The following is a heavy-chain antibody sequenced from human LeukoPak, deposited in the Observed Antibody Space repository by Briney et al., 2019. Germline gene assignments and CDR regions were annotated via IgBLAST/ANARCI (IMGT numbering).Heavy chain of an antibody. CDR2: IIPIFGTA. CDR1: GGTFSSYA. J-gene: IGHJ4*02. V-gene: IGHV1-69*05. CDR3: ARGGYGDYGGSYYFDY. D-gene: IGHD4-17*01. Sequence: ASVKVSCKASGGTFSSYAISWVRQAPGQGLEWMGGIIPIFGTANYARKFQGRVTITTDESTSTAYMELSSLRSEDTAVYYCARGGYGDYGGSYYFDYWGQGTLVTVSS.